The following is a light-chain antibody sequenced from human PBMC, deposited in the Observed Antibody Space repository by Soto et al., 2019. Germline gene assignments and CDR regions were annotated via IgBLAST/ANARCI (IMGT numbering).Light chain of an antibody. V-gene: IGKV3-15*01. CDR2: GAS. J-gene: IGKJ1*01. Sequence: EIVLTQSPATLSLSPGERATLSCMASQTIDTNLAWYQQKPCQAPRLLIFGASTRATGIPARFSGSGSGTEFSLTITSLQYEDFALYYCQQYNNRPPWTFGQGTKVDIK. CDR3: QQYNNRPPWT. CDR1: QTIDTN.